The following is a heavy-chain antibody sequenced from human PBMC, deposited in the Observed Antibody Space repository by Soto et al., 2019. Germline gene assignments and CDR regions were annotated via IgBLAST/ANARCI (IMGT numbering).Heavy chain of an antibody. D-gene: IGHD1-26*01. CDR2: LKDRSQNYAT. J-gene: IGHJ5*01. Sequence: EVQLVESGGGLVQPGGSARLSCAASGFSVSGWYMDWVRQAPGKGLEWVARLKDRSQNYATEYAASVKGRFTVSRHASQNSMYLQMNSLKRDDTAVYYCAREGDARGLDSWGQGILVTVS. CDR1: GFSVSGWY. V-gene: IGHV3-72*01. CDR3: AREGDARGLDS.